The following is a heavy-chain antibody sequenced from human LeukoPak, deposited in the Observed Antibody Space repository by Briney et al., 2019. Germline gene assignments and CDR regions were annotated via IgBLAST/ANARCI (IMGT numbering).Heavy chain of an antibody. CDR3: ARGYFQTRGFDY. V-gene: IGHV3-23*01. D-gene: IGHD2/OR15-2a*01. J-gene: IGHJ4*02. CDR2: IGDSGSGT. Sequence: GGSLRLSCAASGFTFSGYAMSWVRQSPGKGLEWVSAIGDSGSGTYYADSVKGRFAISRDNSKNMLYLEMNSLRAEDTAVYCCARGYFQTRGFDYWGQGTLVTVSS. CDR1: GFTFSGYA.